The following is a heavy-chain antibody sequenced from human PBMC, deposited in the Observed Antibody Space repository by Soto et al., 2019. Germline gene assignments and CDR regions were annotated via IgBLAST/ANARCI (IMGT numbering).Heavy chain of an antibody. J-gene: IGHJ6*02. CDR3: ASRGGSIAARLTRPYYYYYGMDV. Sequence: SETLSLTCAVYGGSFSGYYWSWIRQPPGKGLEWIGEINHSGSTNYNPSLKSRVTISVDTSKNQFSLKLSSVTAADTAVYYCASRGGSIAARLTRPYYYYYGMDVWGQGTTVTVSS. CDR1: GGSFSGYY. CDR2: INHSGST. V-gene: IGHV4-34*01. D-gene: IGHD6-6*01.